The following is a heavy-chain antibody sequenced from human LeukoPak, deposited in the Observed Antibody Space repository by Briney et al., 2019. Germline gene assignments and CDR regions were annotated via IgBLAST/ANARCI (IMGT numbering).Heavy chain of an antibody. CDR1: GFTFSSYA. J-gene: IGHJ4*02. Sequence: GGSLRLSCAASGFTFSSYAMSWVRQAPGKGLEWVSAISGSGGSTYYADSVKGRLTISSDNSKNMLYRQMNSLRTEDTAVYYCAKEPAYYYDSSGYFDYWGQGPLVTVSS. CDR3: AKEPAYYYDSSGYFDY. V-gene: IGHV3-23*01. D-gene: IGHD3-22*01. CDR2: ISGSGGST.